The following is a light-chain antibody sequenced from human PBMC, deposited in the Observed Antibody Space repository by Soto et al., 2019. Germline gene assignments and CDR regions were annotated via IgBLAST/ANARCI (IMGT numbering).Light chain of an antibody. Sequence: DIVMTQSPDSLAVSLGGRATIHCRSSQSLFYRSNGRNYLAWYQQRPGQPPEVLFYWASTRESGVPDRFSGGGSGTDFTLTISSLQAEDVALYFCQQYLTTPFTFGQGTRLEIK. CDR2: WAS. CDR3: QQYLTTPFT. J-gene: IGKJ2*01. V-gene: IGKV4-1*01. CDR1: QSLFYRSNGRNY.